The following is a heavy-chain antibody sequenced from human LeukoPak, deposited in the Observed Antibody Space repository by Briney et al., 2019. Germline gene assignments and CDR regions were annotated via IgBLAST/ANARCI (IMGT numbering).Heavy chain of an antibody. V-gene: IGHV3-21*01. CDR2: ISRSGTYI. J-gene: IGHJ4*02. D-gene: IGHD5-24*01. CDR3: ASGSMATMSLNY. Sequence: GRSLRLSCAASGFTFSSYGMNWVRQTPGKGLAWVSSISRSGTYIYYADSVKGRFTISRDDAKNALYLQVNSLRAEDTAIYYCASGSMATMSLNYWGQGTLVTVSS. CDR1: GFTFSSYG.